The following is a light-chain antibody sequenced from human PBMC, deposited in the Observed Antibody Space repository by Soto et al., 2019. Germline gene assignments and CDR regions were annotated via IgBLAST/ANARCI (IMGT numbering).Light chain of an antibody. CDR1: SSDVGAYIY. CDR2: DVT. V-gene: IGLV2-11*01. J-gene: IGLJ1*01. Sequence: QSALTQPRSVSGSPGQSVTISCTGTSSDVGAYIYVSWYQQHPGKAPKVMIYDVTKRPSGVPDRFSGSKSGNTASLTISGLQAEDEADYYCCSYASSLYVFGTGTKLTVL. CDR3: CSYASSLYV.